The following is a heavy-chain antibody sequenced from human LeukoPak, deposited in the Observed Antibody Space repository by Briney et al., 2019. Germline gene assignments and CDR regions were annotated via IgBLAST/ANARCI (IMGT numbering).Heavy chain of an antibody. J-gene: IGHJ3*02. D-gene: IGHD4-17*01. CDR1: GDSISSGGYY. CDR3: AREGDYGDLNDAFDI. CDR2: IYYSGST. Sequence: PSQTLSLTCTVSGDSISSGGYYWSWIRQHPGKGLEWIGYIYYSGSTYYNPSLKSRVTISVDTSKNQFSLKLSSVTAADTAVYYCAREGDYGDLNDAFDIWGQGTMVTVSS. V-gene: IGHV4-31*03.